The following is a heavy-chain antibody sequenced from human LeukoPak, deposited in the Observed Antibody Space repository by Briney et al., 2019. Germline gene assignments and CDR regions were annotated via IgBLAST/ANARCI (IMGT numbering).Heavy chain of an antibody. Sequence: GGSLRLSCAASGFTFSSYSMNWVRQAPGKGLERVSYISSSSSTIYYADSVKGRFTISRDNAKNSLYLQMNSLRAEDTAVYYCARAGDYVWGSYRYGYYFDYWGQGTLVTVSS. CDR3: ARAGDYVWGSYRYGYYFDY. J-gene: IGHJ4*02. D-gene: IGHD3-16*02. V-gene: IGHV3-48*04. CDR1: GFTFSSYS. CDR2: ISSSSSTI.